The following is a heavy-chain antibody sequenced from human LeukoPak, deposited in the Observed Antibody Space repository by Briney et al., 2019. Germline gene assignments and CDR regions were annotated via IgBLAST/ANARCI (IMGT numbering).Heavy chain of an antibody. CDR2: IFPGDSDT. V-gene: IGHV5-51*01. J-gene: IGHJ4*02. CDR3: ASEYCSGGNCYFDY. D-gene: IGHD2-15*01. Sequence: PGESLKISCKGSEYSFATYWIGWVRQMPGQGLEWMGIIFPGDSDTRYSPSFQGQVTISADKSISTAYLQRSSLKASDTAIYYCASEYCSGGNCYFDYWGQGTLVTVSS. CDR1: EYSFATYW.